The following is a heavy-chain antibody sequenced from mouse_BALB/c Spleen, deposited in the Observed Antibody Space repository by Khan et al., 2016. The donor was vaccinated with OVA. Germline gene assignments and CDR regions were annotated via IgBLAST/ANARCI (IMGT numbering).Heavy chain of an antibody. V-gene: IGHV1-7*01. CDR1: GYTFTTYW. Sequence: QVQLKQSGAELAKPGASVKMSCKASGYTFTTYWMHWVKQRPGQGLEWIGYISPTSGYIDYNQKFKDKATLTADKSSSTPFMQLSSLTSDDSAVYYCARDRIDYWGQGTTLTVSS. CDR2: ISPTSGYI. J-gene: IGHJ2*01. CDR3: ARDRIDY.